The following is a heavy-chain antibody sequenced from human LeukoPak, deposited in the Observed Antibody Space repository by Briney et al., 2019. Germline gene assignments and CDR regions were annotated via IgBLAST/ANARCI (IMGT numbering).Heavy chain of an antibody. V-gene: IGHV3-74*01. CDR2: ISPEGTT. CDR3: TKDYRGGYDSSGSFIN. J-gene: IGHJ4*02. Sequence: GGSLRLSCAGSGFTLNNYWMYWIRQAPGKGLIWVSRISPEGTTYYADFVRGRFTTSRDSARNTLYLQMSSLRAEDTAFYYCTKDYRGGYDSSGSFINWGQGTLVTVSS. D-gene: IGHD3-22*01. CDR1: GFTLNNYW.